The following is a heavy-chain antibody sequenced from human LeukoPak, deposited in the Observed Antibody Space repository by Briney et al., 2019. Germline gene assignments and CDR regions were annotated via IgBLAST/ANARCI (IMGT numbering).Heavy chain of an antibody. CDR3: AREVFSGSPPRYFDY. V-gene: IGHV1-69*06. CDR2: IIPIFGTA. Sequence: SVKVSCKASGGTFSSYAISWVRQAPGQGLEWMGRIIPIFGTANYAQKFQGRVTITADKPTSTAYMELSSLRSEDTAVYYCAREVFSGSPPRYFDYWGQGTLVTASS. D-gene: IGHD1-26*01. J-gene: IGHJ4*02. CDR1: GGTFSSYA.